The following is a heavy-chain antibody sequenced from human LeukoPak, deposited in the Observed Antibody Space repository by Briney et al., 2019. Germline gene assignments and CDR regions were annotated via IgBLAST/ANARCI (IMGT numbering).Heavy chain of an antibody. Sequence: SGGSLRLSCAASGFTFSSYWMSWVRQAPGKGLEWVANIKQDGSEKYYVDSVKGRFTISRDNAKNSLYLEMNSLRAEDTAVYYCARDGRVVPAAPGDYWGQGTLVTVSS. J-gene: IGHJ4*02. D-gene: IGHD2-2*01. CDR2: IKQDGSEK. V-gene: IGHV3-7*03. CDR3: ARDGRVVPAAPGDY. CDR1: GFTFSSYW.